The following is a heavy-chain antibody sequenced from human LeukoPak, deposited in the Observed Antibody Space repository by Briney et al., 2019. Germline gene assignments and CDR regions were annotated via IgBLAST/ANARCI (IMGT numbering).Heavy chain of an antibody. CDR2: ISKIGGEK. Sequence: GGSLRLSCAASGFTFGDYAMSWVRQAPGKGLEWVSAISKIGGEKFYADSVKCRFTISRDNSKNTLSLQMDSLRADDTALYYCARDEWWNQFQYHGMDVWGQGTTVTVSS. J-gene: IGHJ6*02. CDR3: ARDEWWNQFQYHGMDV. V-gene: IGHV3-23*01. D-gene: IGHD1-14*01. CDR1: GFTFGDYA.